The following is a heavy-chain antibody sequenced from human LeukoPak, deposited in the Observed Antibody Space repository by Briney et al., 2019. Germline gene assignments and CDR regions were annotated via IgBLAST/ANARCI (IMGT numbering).Heavy chain of an antibody. D-gene: IGHD3-22*01. CDR3: VATYYYDSSGSP. CDR1: GFTFSSYA. CDR2: ISSNGGST. Sequence: GGSLRLSCSASGFTFSSYAMHWVRQASGKGLEYVSAISSNGGSTYYADSVKGRFTISRDNSKNTLYLQMSSLRAEDTAVYYCVATYYYDSSGSPWGQGTLVTVSS. J-gene: IGHJ4*02. V-gene: IGHV3-64D*09.